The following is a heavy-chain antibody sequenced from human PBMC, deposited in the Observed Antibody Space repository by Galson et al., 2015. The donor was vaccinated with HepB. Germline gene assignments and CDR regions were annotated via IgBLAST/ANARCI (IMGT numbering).Heavy chain of an antibody. D-gene: IGHD6-19*01. Sequence: SVKVSCKASGYTFTSYGISWVRQAPGQGLEWMGWISAYNGNTNYAQKLQGRVTMTTDTSTSTAYMELRSLRSDDTAVYYCARDGSAYSSGWWRPQDWYFDLWGRGTLVTVSS. CDR3: ARDGSAYSSGWWRPQDWYFDL. CDR1: GYTFTSYG. CDR2: ISAYNGNT. J-gene: IGHJ2*01. V-gene: IGHV1-18*01.